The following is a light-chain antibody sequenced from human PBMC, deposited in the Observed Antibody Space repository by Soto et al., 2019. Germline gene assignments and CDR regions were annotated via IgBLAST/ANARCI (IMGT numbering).Light chain of an antibody. CDR2: AAS. CDR3: QQGYNTPHT. V-gene: IGKV1-39*01. J-gene: IGKJ2*01. Sequence: DIQMTQSPSSLSASVGDRVTITCRASQSITTYLNWYQQKPGKAPKLLIYAASSLQSGVPSRFSGSGSGTDFTLTIGSLQPEDFETYYCQQGYNTPHTFGQGTNLEIK. CDR1: QSITTY.